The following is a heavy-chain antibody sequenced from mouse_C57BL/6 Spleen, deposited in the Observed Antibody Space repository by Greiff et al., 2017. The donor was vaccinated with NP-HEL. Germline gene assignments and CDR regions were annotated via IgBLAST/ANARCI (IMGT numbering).Heavy chain of an antibody. CDR1: GYTFTSYW. CDR2: IDPSDSET. D-gene: IGHD1-1*01. CDR3: ARRRIYYGSSFDY. V-gene: IGHV1-52*01. Sequence: QVQLKQPGAELVRPGSSVKLSCKASGYTFTSYWMHWVKQRPIQGLEWIGNIDPSDSETHYNQKFKDKATLTVDKSSSTAYMQLSSLTSEDSAVYYCARRRIYYGSSFDYWGQGTTLTVSS. J-gene: IGHJ2*01.